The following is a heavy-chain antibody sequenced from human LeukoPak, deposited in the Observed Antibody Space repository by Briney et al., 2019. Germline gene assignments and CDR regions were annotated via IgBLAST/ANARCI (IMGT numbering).Heavy chain of an antibody. J-gene: IGHJ4*02. CDR3: ASLYYDSSGTFDY. CDR1: GYTFTGYY. Sequence: ASVKVSCKASGYTFTGYYMHWVRQAPGQGLEWMGWINPNSGGTNSAQKFQGRVTMTRDTSISTAYMELGSLKSDDTAVYYCASLYYDSSGTFDYWGQGTLVTVSS. D-gene: IGHD3-22*01. V-gene: IGHV1-2*02. CDR2: INPNSGGT.